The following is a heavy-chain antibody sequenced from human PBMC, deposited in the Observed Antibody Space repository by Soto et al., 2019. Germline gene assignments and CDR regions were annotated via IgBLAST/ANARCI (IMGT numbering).Heavy chain of an antibody. CDR3: ARWSYLDY. J-gene: IGHJ4*02. V-gene: IGHV3-23*01. Sequence: GGSLRLSCAASGFTFSSYGMHWVRQATGKGLEWVSNISGSDGKTFYADSVKGRFSISRDTSQSTLYLQMNSLRADDTAMYYCARWSYLDYWGQGTRFTVSS. D-gene: IGHD3-3*01. CDR2: ISGSDGKT. CDR1: GFTFSSYG.